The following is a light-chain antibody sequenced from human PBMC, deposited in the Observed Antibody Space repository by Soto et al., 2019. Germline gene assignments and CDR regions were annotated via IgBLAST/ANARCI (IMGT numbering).Light chain of an antibody. J-gene: IGLJ2*01. V-gene: IGLV2-14*01. CDR2: DVS. CDR3: SSYTSSITVV. CDR1: SSDVGGYNY. Sequence: QSALTQPASVSGSPGQSITISGTGTSSDVGGYNYVSWYQQHPGKAPTLMIYDVSNRPSGVSNRFSGSKSGNTASLTISWLQAEDGAEYYCSSYTSSITVVFGGGTKLTVL.